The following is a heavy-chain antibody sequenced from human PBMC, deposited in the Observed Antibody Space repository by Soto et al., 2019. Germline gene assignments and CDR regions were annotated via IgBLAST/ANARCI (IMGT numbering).Heavy chain of an antibody. Sequence: QVQLMESGGGVVQPGRSLRLSCAASGFTFSTHAMHWGRQAPGKGLEWGAGMWYEGGKKYYADSVKGRFTISRDNSENTLYLRMNGLRAEDTAVYYCARDQGSVPYSYYGIDVWGQGTTVTVSS. J-gene: IGHJ6*02. CDR1: GFTFSTHA. V-gene: IGHV3-33*01. CDR3: ARDQGSVPYSYYGIDV. CDR2: MWYEGGKK. D-gene: IGHD6-6*01.